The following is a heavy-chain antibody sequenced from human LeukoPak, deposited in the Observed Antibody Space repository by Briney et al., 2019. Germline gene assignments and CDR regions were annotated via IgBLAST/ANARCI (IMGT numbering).Heavy chain of an antibody. CDR3: TRARSEYYDSSGWDY. V-gene: IGHV3-74*01. CDR2: INFDGRNT. CDR1: GFRFRDYW. Sequence: GGSLRLSCAVSGFRFRDYWMHWVRQAPGKGLVWVSRINFDGRNTNYADSVRGRFTISRDNAKNTVYLQMNNLRVEDTALFYCTRARSEYYDSSGWDYWGQGTQVTVSS. J-gene: IGHJ4*02. D-gene: IGHD3-22*01.